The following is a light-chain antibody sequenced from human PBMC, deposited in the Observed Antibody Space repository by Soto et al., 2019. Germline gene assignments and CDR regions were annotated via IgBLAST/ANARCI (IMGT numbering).Light chain of an antibody. CDR1: SSDVGNYNY. V-gene: IGLV2-14*01. Sequence: QSALTQPASVSGSPGQSITISCTGTSSDVGNYNYVSWYRQHPGKAPKLMIYEVSNRPSGVSNRFSGSKSGNTASLTISGLNAEDEADYYCSSYTSSNTLYVFGTGTKVTVL. CDR2: EVS. CDR3: SSYTSSNTLYV. J-gene: IGLJ1*01.